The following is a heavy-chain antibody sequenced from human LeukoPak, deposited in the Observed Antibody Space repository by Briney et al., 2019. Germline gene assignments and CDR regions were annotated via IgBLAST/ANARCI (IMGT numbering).Heavy chain of an antibody. J-gene: IGHJ4*02. D-gene: IGHD3-10*01. Sequence: SVKVSCKASGGTFSSYAISWVRQAPGQGLEWMGGIIPIFGTANYAQKFQGRVTITADESTSTAYMELSSLRSEDTAVYYCASGESHSLTFDYWGQGTLVTVSS. CDR3: ASGESHSLTFDY. CDR2: IIPIFGTA. CDR1: GGTFSSYA. V-gene: IGHV1-69*01.